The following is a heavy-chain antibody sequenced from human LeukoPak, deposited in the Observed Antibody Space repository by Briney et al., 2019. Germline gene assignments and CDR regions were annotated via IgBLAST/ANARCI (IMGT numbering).Heavy chain of an antibody. CDR1: GGTFSSYA. D-gene: IGHD5-18*01. V-gene: IGHV1-69*04. CDR3: AREAGIQLWSYFDY. Sequence: GASVKVSYKASGGTFSSYAISWVRQAPGQGLEWMGRIIPIFGIANYAQKFQGRVTITADKSTSTAYMELSSLRSEDTAVYYCAREAGIQLWSYFDYWGQGTLVTVSS. CDR2: IIPIFGIA. J-gene: IGHJ4*02.